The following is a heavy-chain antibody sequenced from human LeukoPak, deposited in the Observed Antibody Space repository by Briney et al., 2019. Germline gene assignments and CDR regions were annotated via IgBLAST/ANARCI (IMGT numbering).Heavy chain of an antibody. CDR3: ARDTYGSDY. CDR2: ITPSSGDT. CDR1: GYTFSSHH. Sequence: ASVKVSCKASGYTFSSHHMHWVRQAPGQGLEWMGRITPSSGDTTYAQKFQDRVTMTRDTSTSIVYMELSSLRSEDTAVYYCARDTYGSDYSGQGTLVTVSA. V-gene: IGHV1-46*01. J-gene: IGHJ4*02. D-gene: IGHD3-10*01.